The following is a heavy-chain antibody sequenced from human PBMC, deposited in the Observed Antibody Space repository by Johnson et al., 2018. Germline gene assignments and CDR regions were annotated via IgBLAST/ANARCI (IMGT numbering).Heavy chain of an antibody. D-gene: IGHD4-17*01. CDR3: ARALYGDYGIDYYYYGMDV. J-gene: IGHJ6*02. V-gene: IGHV4-34*01. Sequence: QVQLQQWGAGLLKPSETLSLTCAVYGGSFSGYYWSWIRQPPGKGLEWIGEINHSGSTNYNPSLKSRVTISLDTSKNQFSLKLNSVTAADTAVYYCARALYGDYGIDYYYYGMDVWGQGTTVTVSS. CDR1: GGSFSGYY. CDR2: INHSGST.